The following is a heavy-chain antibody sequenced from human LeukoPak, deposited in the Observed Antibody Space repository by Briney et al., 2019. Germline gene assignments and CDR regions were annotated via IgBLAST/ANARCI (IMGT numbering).Heavy chain of an antibody. D-gene: IGHD3-10*01. CDR3: ARDLNYYGSGRSLDY. V-gene: IGHV1-46*01. J-gene: IGHJ4*02. CDR2: INPSGGST. Sequence: ASVKVSCKASGYTFTSYYMHWVRQAPGQGLEWMGIINPSGGSTSYAQKFQGRVTMTRDTSTSTVYMELSSLRSEDTAVYYCARDLNYYGSGRSLDYWGQGTLDTVSS. CDR1: GYTFTSYY.